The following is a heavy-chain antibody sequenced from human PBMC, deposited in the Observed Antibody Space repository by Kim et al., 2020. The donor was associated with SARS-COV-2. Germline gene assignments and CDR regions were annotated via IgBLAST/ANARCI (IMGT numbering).Heavy chain of an antibody. CDR2: IWYDGSNK. Sequence: GGSLRLSCAASGFTFSSYAMHWVRQAPGKGLEWVAVIWYDGSNKYYADSVKGRFTISRDNSKNTLYLQMNSLRAEDTAVYYCAKDLYYYGSGSYYKSGPFDYWGQGTLVTVSS. CDR3: AKDLYYYGSGSYYKSGPFDY. J-gene: IGHJ4*02. D-gene: IGHD3-10*01. CDR1: GFTFSSYA. V-gene: IGHV3-33*06.